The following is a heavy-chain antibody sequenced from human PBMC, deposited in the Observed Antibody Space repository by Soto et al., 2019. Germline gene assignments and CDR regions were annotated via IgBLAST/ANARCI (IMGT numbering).Heavy chain of an antibody. CDR3: AKDHRHLRYCSGGSCHGWFDP. Sequence: QVQPVESGGGVVQPGRSLRLSCAASGFTFSSYGMHWVRQAPGKGLEWVAVISYDGSNKYYADSVKGRFTISRDNSKNTLYLQMNSLRAEDTAVYYCAKDHRHLRYCSGGSCHGWFDPWGQGTLVTVSS. D-gene: IGHD2-15*01. CDR2: ISYDGSNK. V-gene: IGHV3-30*18. CDR1: GFTFSSYG. J-gene: IGHJ5*02.